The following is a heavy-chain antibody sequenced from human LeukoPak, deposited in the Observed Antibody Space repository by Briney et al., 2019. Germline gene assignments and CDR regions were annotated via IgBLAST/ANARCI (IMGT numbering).Heavy chain of an antibody. CDR1: GGSVSSGGYY. Sequence: TLSLTCTVSGGSVSSGGYYWCWIRQHPGKGLEWIGYIYYSDSYYNPSLKSRVTISVDTSKNQFSLNLNSVTAADTAVYYCARGVFTGYYGDFDYWGQGTLVTVSS. CDR2: IYYSDS. V-gene: IGHV4-31*03. D-gene: IGHD3-9*01. J-gene: IGHJ4*02. CDR3: ARGVFTGYYGDFDY.